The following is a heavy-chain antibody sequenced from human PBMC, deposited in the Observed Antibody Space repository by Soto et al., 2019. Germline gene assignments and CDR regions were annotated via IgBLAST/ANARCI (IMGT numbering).Heavy chain of an antibody. V-gene: IGHV1-69*08. CDR3: ARDGASACDI. D-gene: IGHD2-15*01. J-gene: IGHJ3*02. Sequence: QVQLVQSGAEVEKPGSSVKVSCKASGGTFSSFTLNWVRQGPGQGHEWMGRISPILDRANYAQKFQGRVTITADKSTGTAYMELSSLRSEDTAVYYCARDGASACDIWGQGTMVTVSS. CDR2: ISPILDRA. CDR1: GGTFSSFT.